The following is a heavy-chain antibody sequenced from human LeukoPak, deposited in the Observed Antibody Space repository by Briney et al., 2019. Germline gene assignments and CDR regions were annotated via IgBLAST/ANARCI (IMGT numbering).Heavy chain of an antibody. CDR3: ARARSTGMGMDV. D-gene: IGHD2-2*01. J-gene: IGHJ6*02. CDR1: GFTVSSNY. V-gene: IGHV3-53*01. Sequence: GGSLRLSCAASGFTVSSNYMSWVRQAPGKGLEWVSVIYSGGSTYYADSVKGRFTISRDNSKNTLYLQMNSLRAEDTAVYYCARARSTGMGMDVWGQGTTVTVSS. CDR2: IYSGGST.